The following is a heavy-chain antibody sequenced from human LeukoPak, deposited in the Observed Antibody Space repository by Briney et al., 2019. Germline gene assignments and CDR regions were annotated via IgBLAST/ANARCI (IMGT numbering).Heavy chain of an antibody. V-gene: IGHV3-7*01. J-gene: IGHJ6*03. Sequence: PGGSLRLSCAASGFTFSSYWMSWVRQAPGKGLEWVANIKQDGSEKYYVDSVKGRFTISRDNAKNSLYLQMNSLRAEDTAVYYCARDRQSGSSWYEGDYYYYYMDVWGKGTTVTVSS. CDR1: GFTFSSYW. CDR3: ARDRQSGSSWYEGDYYYYYMDV. D-gene: IGHD6-13*01. CDR2: IKQDGSEK.